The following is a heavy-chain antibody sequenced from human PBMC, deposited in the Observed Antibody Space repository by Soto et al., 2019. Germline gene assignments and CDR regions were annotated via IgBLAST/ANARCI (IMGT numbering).Heavy chain of an antibody. Sequence: QVQLVQSGAEVKKPGASVKVSCKASGYTFTSSDINWVRQATGQGLEWMGWMNPNNGNTGYAQEFQGRVTMTRDTSITTAYMELGSLTSDDTAIYYCATLGSGWYLYWGQGTLVTVSS. CDR2: MNPNNGNT. CDR3: ATLGSGWYLY. V-gene: IGHV1-8*01. J-gene: IGHJ4*02. CDR1: GYTFTSSD. D-gene: IGHD6-19*01.